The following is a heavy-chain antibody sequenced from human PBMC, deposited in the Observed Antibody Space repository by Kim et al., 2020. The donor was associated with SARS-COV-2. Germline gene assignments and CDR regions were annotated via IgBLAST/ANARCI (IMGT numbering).Heavy chain of an antibody. CDR1: GYSFTSYW. D-gene: IGHD6-19*01. CDR2: IYPGDSDT. Sequence: GESLKISCKGSGYSFTSYWIGWVRQMPGKGLEWMGIIYPGDSDTRYSPSFQGQVTITADKSISTAYLQWSSLKASDTAMYYCARFSYSSGWYVDVWGQGTTVTVSS. CDR3: ARFSYSSGWYVDV. V-gene: IGHV5-51*01. J-gene: IGHJ6*02.